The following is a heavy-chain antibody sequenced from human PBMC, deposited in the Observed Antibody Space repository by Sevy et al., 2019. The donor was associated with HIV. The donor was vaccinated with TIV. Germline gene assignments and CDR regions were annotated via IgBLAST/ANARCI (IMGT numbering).Heavy chain of an antibody. CDR3: AADYGDYIRDAFDI. Sequence: SETLSLTCTVSGGSISSSSYYWGWIRQPPGKGLEWIGSIYYSGSTYYNPSLKSRVTISVDTSKNQFSLKLSSLTAADTAVYYCAADYGDYIRDAFDIWGQGTMVTVSS. D-gene: IGHD4-17*01. CDR2: IYYSGST. V-gene: IGHV4-39*01. CDR1: GGSISSSSYY. J-gene: IGHJ3*02.